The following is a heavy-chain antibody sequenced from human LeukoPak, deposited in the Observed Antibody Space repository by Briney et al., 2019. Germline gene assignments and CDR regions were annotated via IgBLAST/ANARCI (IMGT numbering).Heavy chain of an antibody. J-gene: IGHJ3*02. CDR3: ATYYYDSSGYRIDAFDI. CDR2: ISGSGGST. CDR1: GFTFSSYA. V-gene: IGHV3-23*01. D-gene: IGHD3-22*01. Sequence: GGSLRLSCAASGFTFSSYAMSWVRQAPGKGLEWVSAISGSGGSTYYADSVKGRFTISRDNSKNTLYLQMNSLRAEDTAVYYCATYYYDSSGYRIDAFDIWGQGTKVTVSS.